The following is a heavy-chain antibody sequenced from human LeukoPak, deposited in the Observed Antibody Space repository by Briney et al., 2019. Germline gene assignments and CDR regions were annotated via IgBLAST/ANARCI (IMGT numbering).Heavy chain of an antibody. CDR1: GFTFSSYS. J-gene: IGHJ4*02. CDR2: ISSSSSYI. CDR3: ARADYDYVWGSYRQYYFDS. Sequence: PGGSLRLSCAASGFTFSSYSMNWVRQAPGKGLEWVSSISSSSSYIYYADSVKGRFTISRDNAKNSLYLQMNSLRAEDTAVYYCARADYDYVWGSYRQYYFDSWGQGTLVTVSS. V-gene: IGHV3-21*01. D-gene: IGHD3-16*02.